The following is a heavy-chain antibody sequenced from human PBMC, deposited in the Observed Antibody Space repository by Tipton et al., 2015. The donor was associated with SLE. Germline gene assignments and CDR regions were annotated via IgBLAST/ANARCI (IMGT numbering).Heavy chain of an antibody. Sequence: TLSLTCTVSGDSIRSHYWNWIRQPTGKGLEWIGFVFHTGTTNYNPPFRSRVILSVDMSKNQFSLRLSSVTAADTAIYYYARHWVPSVTITRDPYFDYWGQGMQVTVSS. CDR2: VFHTGTT. D-gene: IGHD3-3*01. CDR3: ARHWVPSVTITRDPYFDY. J-gene: IGHJ4*02. CDR1: GDSIRSHY. V-gene: IGHV4-59*08.